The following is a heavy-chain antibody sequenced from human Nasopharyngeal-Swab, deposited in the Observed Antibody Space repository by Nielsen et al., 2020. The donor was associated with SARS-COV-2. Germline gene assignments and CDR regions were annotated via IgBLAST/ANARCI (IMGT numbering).Heavy chain of an antibody. V-gene: IGHV5-51*01. Sequence: KVSCKGSGYSFTSYWIGWLRQMPGKGLEWMGIIYPGDSDTRYSPSFQGQVTISADKSISTAYLQWSSLKASDTAMYYCARQLWLVDYYYGMDVWGQGTTVTVSS. CDR3: ARQLWLVDYYYGMDV. CDR2: IYPGDSDT. CDR1: GYSFTSYW. D-gene: IGHD5-18*01. J-gene: IGHJ6*02.